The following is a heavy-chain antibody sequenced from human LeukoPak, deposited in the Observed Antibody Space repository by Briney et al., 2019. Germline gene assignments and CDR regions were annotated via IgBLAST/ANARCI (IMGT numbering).Heavy chain of an antibody. CDR2: IKEDGSEE. D-gene: IGHD2-21*01. Sequence: GGSLRLSCVASGFTFSSHWMSWVRQTPGKGLERVASIKEDGSEEYYVDSVRGRFTVSRDNAQNTLYLQMDSLRAEDTAVYYCARDRVAMTFWGQGALVTVSS. J-gene: IGHJ4*02. CDR1: GFTFSSHW. V-gene: IGHV3-7*01. CDR3: ARDRVAMTF.